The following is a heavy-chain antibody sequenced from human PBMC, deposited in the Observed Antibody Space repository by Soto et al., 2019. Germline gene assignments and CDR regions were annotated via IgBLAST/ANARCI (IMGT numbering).Heavy chain of an antibody. CDR1: GYTFTSYG. V-gene: IGHV1-18*01. Sequence: QVQLVQSGAEVKKPGASVKVSCKASGYTFTSYGISWVRQAPGQGLEWMGWISAYNGNTNYAQKLQGRVTMTTDTSTSTAYMELRSLRSDDTAVYYCARASITIVGYPTYYGKGVLMDVWGQGTTVTVSS. D-gene: IGHD3-3*01. J-gene: IGHJ6*02. CDR3: ARASITIVGYPTYYGKGVLMDV. CDR2: ISAYNGNT.